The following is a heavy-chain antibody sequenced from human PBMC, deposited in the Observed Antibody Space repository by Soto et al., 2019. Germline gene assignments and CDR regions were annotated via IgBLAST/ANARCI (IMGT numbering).Heavy chain of an antibody. CDR3: ARVAGHGDPRFDY. J-gene: IGHJ4*02. V-gene: IGHV3-11*06. D-gene: IGHD2-21*02. CDR2: ISSSSGYT. CDR1: GFTFSDYY. Sequence: VQLVESGGGLVKPGGSLRLSCAASGFTFSDYYMSWIRRAPGKGLEWISFISSSSGYTSYADSVKGRFTISRDNAKNSLYLQMNSLRAEDTAVYFCARVAGHGDPRFDYWGPGTLVSVSS.